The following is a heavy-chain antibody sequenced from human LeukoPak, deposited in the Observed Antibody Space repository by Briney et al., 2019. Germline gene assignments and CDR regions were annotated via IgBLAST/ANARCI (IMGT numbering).Heavy chain of an antibody. V-gene: IGHV5-51*01. J-gene: IGHJ6*02. Sequence: GESLKISCKGAGYSFTSYWIAWVRQMPGKGLEWMGIIYPGDSETIYSPSFQGQVTISADNSITTAYLQWSSLKASDTAMYYCARKAVYYYGMDVWGQGTAVTVSS. CDR3: ARKAVYYYGMDV. CDR2: IYPGDSET. CDR1: GYSFTSYW. D-gene: IGHD6-19*01.